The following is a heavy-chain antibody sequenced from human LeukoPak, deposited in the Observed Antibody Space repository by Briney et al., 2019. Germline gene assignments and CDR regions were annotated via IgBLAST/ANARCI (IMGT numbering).Heavy chain of an antibody. Sequence: QPGGSLRLSCAASGFTFSSYWMHWVRQAPGKGLVWVSRINSDGSSTSYADSVKGRFTISRDNAKNTLYLQMNSLRAEDTAVYYCASQRWLQSFFDYWGQGTLVTVSS. CDR3: ASQRWLQSFFDY. J-gene: IGHJ4*02. V-gene: IGHV3-74*01. D-gene: IGHD5-24*01. CDR2: INSDGSST. CDR1: GFTFSSYW.